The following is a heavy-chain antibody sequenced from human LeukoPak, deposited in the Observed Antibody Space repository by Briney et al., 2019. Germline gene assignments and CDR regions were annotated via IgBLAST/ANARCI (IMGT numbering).Heavy chain of an antibody. D-gene: IGHD3-22*01. J-gene: IGHJ4*02. Sequence: GGSLRLSCAASGFTFSSYAMHWVRQAPGKGLEWVAVISYDGSNKYYADSVKGRFTISRDNSKNTLYLQMNSLRAEDTAVYYCARGSLEIVVGRPFDYWGQGTLVTVSS. CDR3: ARGSLEIVVGRPFDY. CDR2: ISYDGSNK. V-gene: IGHV3-30-3*01. CDR1: GFTFSSYA.